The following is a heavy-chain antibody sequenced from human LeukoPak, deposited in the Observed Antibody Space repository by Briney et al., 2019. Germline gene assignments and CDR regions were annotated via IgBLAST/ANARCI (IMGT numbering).Heavy chain of an antibody. CDR2: IYYSGST. D-gene: IGHD1-1*01. J-gene: IGHJ6*03. CDR1: GGSISSSSYY. Sequence: SETLSLTCTVSGGSISSSSYYWGWIRQPPGKGLEWIGSIYYSGSTYYNPSLKSRVTISVDTSKNQFSLELSSVTAADTAVYYCARPGHSYYYMDVWGKGTTVTVSS. V-gene: IGHV4-39*01. CDR3: ARPGHSYYYMDV.